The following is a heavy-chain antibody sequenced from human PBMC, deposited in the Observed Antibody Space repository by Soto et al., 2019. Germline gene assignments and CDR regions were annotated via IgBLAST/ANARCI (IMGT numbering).Heavy chain of an antibody. D-gene: IGHD6-6*01. J-gene: IGHJ6*02. V-gene: IGHV1-69*06. CDR3: ARAREYSSSPEPLIYGMDV. Sequence: SVKVSCKASGCTFSSYAISWVRQAPGQVLEWMGGIIPIFGTANYAQKFQGRVTITADKSTSTAYMELSSLRSEDTAVYYCARAREYSSSPEPLIYGMDVWGQGTTVTVSS. CDR1: GCTFSSYA. CDR2: IIPIFGTA.